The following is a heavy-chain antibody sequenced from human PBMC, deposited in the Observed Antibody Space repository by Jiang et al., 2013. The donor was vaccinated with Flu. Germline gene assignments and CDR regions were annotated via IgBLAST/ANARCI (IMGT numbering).Heavy chain of an antibody. CDR3: AVDVFYHETSEAWRVYGLDA. CDR1: RYTFSGYK. V-gene: IGHV1-2*02. CDR2: INPYSGGT. D-gene: IGHD3-3*01. J-gene: IGHJ6*01. Sequence: SGAEVRTPGASVKVSCKASRYTFSGYKIHWVRQAPGQGLEWMGWINPYSGGTNYAQKFQGRVTMTRDTSITTAYMDLSSLTSDDTAVYFRAVDVFYHETSEAWRVYGLDAWG.